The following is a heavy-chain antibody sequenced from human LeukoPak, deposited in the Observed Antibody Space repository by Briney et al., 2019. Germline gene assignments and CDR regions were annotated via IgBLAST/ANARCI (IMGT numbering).Heavy chain of an antibody. D-gene: IGHD6-13*01. CDR3: ASSSSWYEGEYFQH. V-gene: IGHV4-59*01. J-gene: IGHJ1*01. CDR1: GGSISSYY. Sequence: SETLSLTCTVSGGSISSYYWSWIRQPPGKGLEWIGYIYYSGSTNYNPSLKSRVTISVDTSKNQFSLKLSSVPAADTAVYYCASSSSWYEGEYFQHWGQGTLVTVSS. CDR2: IYYSGST.